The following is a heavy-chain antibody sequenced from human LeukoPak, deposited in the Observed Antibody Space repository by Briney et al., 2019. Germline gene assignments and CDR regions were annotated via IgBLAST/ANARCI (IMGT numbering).Heavy chain of an antibody. D-gene: IGHD3-22*01. CDR1: GGSISSNF. CDR3: ARDTYYYDSSGYSPFYYYYGMDV. V-gene: IGHV4-59*01. CDR2: IYYSGST. J-gene: IGHJ6*02. Sequence: SETLSLTCTVSGGSISSNFWAWIRQPPGKGLEWIGYIYYSGSTNYNPSLKSRVTISVDTSKNQFSLKLSSVTAADTAVYYCARDTYYYDSSGYSPFYYYYGMDVWGQGTTVTVSS.